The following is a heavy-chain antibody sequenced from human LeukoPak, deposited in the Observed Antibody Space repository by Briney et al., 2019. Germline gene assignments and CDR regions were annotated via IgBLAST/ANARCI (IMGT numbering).Heavy chain of an antibody. CDR3: ARDRARRALSYYFDY. D-gene: IGHD2/OR15-2a*01. Sequence: GGSLRLSCAASGFTFSSYGMPWVRQAPGKGLEWVAVIWYDGSNKYYADSVKGRFTISRDNSKNTLYLQMNSLRAEDTAVYYCARDRARRALSYYFDYWGQGTLVTVSS. CDR2: IWYDGSNK. V-gene: IGHV3-33*01. J-gene: IGHJ4*02. CDR1: GFTFSSYG.